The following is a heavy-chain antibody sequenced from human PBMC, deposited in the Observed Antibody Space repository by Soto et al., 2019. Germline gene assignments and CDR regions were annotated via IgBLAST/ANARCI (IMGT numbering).Heavy chain of an antibody. J-gene: IGHJ4*02. CDR2: ISGSGGST. CDR1: GFTVSSYG. V-gene: IGHV3-23*01. D-gene: IGHD2-15*01. Sequence: GGSLRLSCAASGFTVSSYGIHWVRQPPGKGLEWVSAISGSGGSTYYADSVKGRFTISRDNSKNTLYLQMNSLRAEDTAVYYCAKDTVVTSWGQGTLVTVSS. CDR3: AKDTVVTS.